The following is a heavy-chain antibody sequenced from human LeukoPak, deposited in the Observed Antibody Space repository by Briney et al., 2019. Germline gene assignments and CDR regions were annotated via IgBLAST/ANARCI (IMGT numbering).Heavy chain of an antibody. CDR2: ISSSSSTI. J-gene: IGHJ4*02. V-gene: IGHV3-48*01. D-gene: IGHD1-26*01. CDR1: EFTFSSYS. CDR3: ARSRGNSGSYPLDY. Sequence: GGSLRLSCEASEFTFSSYSMNWVRQATGKGLEWVSYISSSSSTIYYAESVKGRFTISRDNAKNSLYLQMNSLRVEDTAVYYCARSRGNSGSYPLDYWGQGTLVTLSS.